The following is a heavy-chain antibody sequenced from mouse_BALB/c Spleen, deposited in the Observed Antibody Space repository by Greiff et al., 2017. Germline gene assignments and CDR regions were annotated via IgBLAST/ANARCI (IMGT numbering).Heavy chain of an antibody. Sequence: EVHLVESGGGLVQPGGSRKLSCAASGFTFSSFGMHWVRQAPEKGLEWVAYISSGSSTIYYADTVKGRFTISRDNPKNTLFLQMTSLRSEDTAMYYCARPYEPHYAMDYWGQGTSVTVSS. D-gene: IGHD2-3*01. CDR1: GFTFSSFG. CDR2: ISSGSSTI. CDR3: ARPYEPHYAMDY. V-gene: IGHV5-17*02. J-gene: IGHJ4*01.